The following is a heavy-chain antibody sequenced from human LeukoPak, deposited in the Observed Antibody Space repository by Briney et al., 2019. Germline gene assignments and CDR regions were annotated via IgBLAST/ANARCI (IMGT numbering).Heavy chain of an antibody. CDR1: GLTFNNYW. Sequence: GGSLRLSCAASGLTFNNYWMHWVRQAPGRGLVWVSRIKTDGSSTHYADSVKGRFTISRDNAKNTVYLQMNSLRAEDTAVYYCASPIATPGTTDFDYWGQGTLVTVSS. CDR3: ASPIATPGTTDFDY. D-gene: IGHD1-7*01. CDR2: IKTDGSST. V-gene: IGHV3-74*01. J-gene: IGHJ4*02.